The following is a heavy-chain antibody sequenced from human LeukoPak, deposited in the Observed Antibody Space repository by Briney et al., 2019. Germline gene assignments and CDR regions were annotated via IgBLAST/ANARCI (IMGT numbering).Heavy chain of an antibody. CDR1: GYTFTGYY. V-gene: IGHV1-2*02. Sequence: ASVTVSCTASGYTFTGYYMHWVRQAPGQGLEWMGWINPNSGGTNYAQKFQGGVTMTRDTSISTAYMELSRLRSDDTAVYYCARDARRYCSGGSCYYNDYWGQGTLVTVSS. CDR2: INPNSGGT. D-gene: IGHD2-15*01. CDR3: ARDARRYCSGGSCYYNDY. J-gene: IGHJ4*02.